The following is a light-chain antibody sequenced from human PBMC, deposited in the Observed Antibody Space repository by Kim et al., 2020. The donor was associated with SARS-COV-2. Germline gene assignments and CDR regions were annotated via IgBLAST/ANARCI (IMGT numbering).Light chain of an antibody. CDR1: QSVSSN. J-gene: IGKJ4*01. CDR2: GAS. V-gene: IGKV3D-15*01. Sequence: ATLSVSPGERATLSCRASQSVSSNLAWYQQKPGQAPRHLIYGASTRATGIPARFSGSGSGTEFTLTISSLQSEDFAGYYCQQYNNWLTFGGGTKVDIK. CDR3: QQYNNWLT.